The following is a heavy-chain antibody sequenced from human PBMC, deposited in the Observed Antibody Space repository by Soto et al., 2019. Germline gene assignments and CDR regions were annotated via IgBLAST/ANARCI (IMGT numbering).Heavy chain of an antibody. D-gene: IGHD5-18*01. J-gene: IGHJ4*02. CDR1: GFTFSNAW. Sequence: PGGSLRLSCAASGFTFSNAWMSWVRQAPGKGLEWVGRIKSKTDGGTTDYAAPVKGRFTISRDDSKNTLYLQMNSLKTEDTAVYYCTTDPTQLWSSLAFDYWGQGTLVTVSS. CDR2: IKSKTDGGTT. V-gene: IGHV3-15*01. CDR3: TTDPTQLWSSLAFDY.